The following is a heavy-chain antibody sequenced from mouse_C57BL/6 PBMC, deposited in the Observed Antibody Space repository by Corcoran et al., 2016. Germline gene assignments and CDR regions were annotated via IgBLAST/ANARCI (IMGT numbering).Heavy chain of an antibody. Sequence: QIQLVQSGPELKKPGETGKISCKASGYTFTTYGMSWVKQAPGKGLKWMGWINTYSGVPTYADDFKGRFAFSLETSASTAYLQINNLKNEDTATYFCARRYSYYFDYWGQGTTLTVSS. CDR1: GYTFTTYG. D-gene: IGHD2-14*01. V-gene: IGHV9-3*01. CDR3: ARRYSYYFDY. CDR2: INTYSGVP. J-gene: IGHJ2*01.